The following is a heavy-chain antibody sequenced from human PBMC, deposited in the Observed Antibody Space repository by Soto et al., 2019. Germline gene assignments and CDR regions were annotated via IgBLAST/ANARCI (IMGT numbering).Heavy chain of an antibody. Sequence: KASETLSLTCAVYGGSFSGYYWSWIRQPPGKGLEWIGEINHSGSTNYNPSLKSRVTISVDTSKNQFSLKLSSVTAADTAVYYCARGSDYGDYADYYYGMDVWGQGTTVT. D-gene: IGHD4-17*01. V-gene: IGHV4-34*01. J-gene: IGHJ6*02. CDR1: GGSFSGYY. CDR3: ARGSDYGDYADYYYGMDV. CDR2: INHSGST.